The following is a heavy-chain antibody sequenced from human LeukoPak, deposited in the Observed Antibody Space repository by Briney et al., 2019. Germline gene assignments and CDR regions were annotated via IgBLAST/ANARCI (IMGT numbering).Heavy chain of an antibody. Sequence: SQTLSLTCSVSGGSISRSDHYWSWIRQPPGKGLEWIGYIYYSGSTYYTPSLKSRVTISVDTSKNQFSLKLSSVTAADTAVYYCARDSKHYDFWSGYSAGYYGMDVWGQGTTVTVSS. CDR3: ARDSKHYDFWSGYSAGYYGMDV. J-gene: IGHJ6*02. D-gene: IGHD3-3*01. CDR2: IYYSGST. CDR1: GGSISRSDHY. V-gene: IGHV4-30-4*01.